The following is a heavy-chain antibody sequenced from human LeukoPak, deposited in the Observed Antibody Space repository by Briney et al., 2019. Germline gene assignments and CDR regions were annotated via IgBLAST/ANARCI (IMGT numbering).Heavy chain of an antibody. D-gene: IGHD6-13*01. CDR3: AREPGYYYYMDV. V-gene: IGHV3-21*01. CDR1: GFTFSSYN. Sequence: GSLRLSCAASGFTFSSYNMNWVRQAPGKGLEWVSSITTSSTYTFYADSVKGRFTISRDNAKNSLYLQMSSLRAEDAAVYYCAREPGYYYYMDVWGKGTTVTISS. J-gene: IGHJ6*03. CDR2: ITTSSTYT.